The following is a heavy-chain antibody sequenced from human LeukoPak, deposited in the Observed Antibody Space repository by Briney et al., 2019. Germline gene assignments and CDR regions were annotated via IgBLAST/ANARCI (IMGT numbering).Heavy chain of an antibody. J-gene: IGHJ6*03. CDR2: ILDNGDST. V-gene: IGHV3-23*01. Sequence: GGSLRLSCAASGFTFRSYAMSWVRQAPGKGLEWVSGILDNGDSTYYATSVKGRFTISRDNSKNTLYLQMNSLRADDTAVYYCAKLGGQEVHNYYVGVGGKGTTVAVSS. D-gene: IGHD3-16*01. CDR3: AKLGGQEVHNYYVGV. CDR1: GFTFRSYA.